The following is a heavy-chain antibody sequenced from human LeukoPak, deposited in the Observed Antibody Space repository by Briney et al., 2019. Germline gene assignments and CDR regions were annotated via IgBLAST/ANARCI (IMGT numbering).Heavy chain of an antibody. J-gene: IGHJ6*02. Sequence: PSETLSLTCTVSGGSINTYYWTWIRQTPGKGLEWIGHFYHSGSTNYNPSLKSRVAMSVEISMNQFSLRLGSVTAADTAVYYCARVQKMASIGSGYLHYGLGVWGRGTTVTVSS. CDR3: ARVQKMASIGSGYLHYGLGV. CDR2: FYHSGST. D-gene: IGHD5-24*01. V-gene: IGHV4-59*01. CDR1: GGSINTYY.